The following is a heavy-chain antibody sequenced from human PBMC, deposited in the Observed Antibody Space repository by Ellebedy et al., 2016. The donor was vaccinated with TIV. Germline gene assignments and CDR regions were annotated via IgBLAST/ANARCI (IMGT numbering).Heavy chain of an antibody. CDR1: GGSIRSSSYY. Sequence: SETLSLTXTVSGGSIRSSSYYWGWIRQPPGKGLEWIANIYYSGSTYYNPSLKSRVTISVDTSKNQFSLKLSSLTAADTAVYHCARHLLRDYYGSGSPSYWYFDLWGRGTLVTVSS. D-gene: IGHD3-10*01. V-gene: IGHV4-39*01. CDR2: IYYSGST. J-gene: IGHJ2*01. CDR3: ARHLLRDYYGSGSPSYWYFDL.